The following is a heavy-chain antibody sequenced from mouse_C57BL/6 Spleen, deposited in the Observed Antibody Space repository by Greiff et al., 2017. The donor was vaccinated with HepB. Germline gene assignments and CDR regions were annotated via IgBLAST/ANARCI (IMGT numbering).Heavy chain of an antibody. CDR3: ARADYSNYWFAY. CDR1: GFTFSSYA. Sequence: EVQLQESGGGLVKPGGSLKLSCAASGFTFSSYAMSWVRQTPEKRLEWVATISDGGSYTYYPDNVKGRFTISRDNAKNNLYLQMSHLKSEDTAMYYCARADYSNYWFAYWGQGTLVTVSA. J-gene: IGHJ3*01. CDR2: ISDGGSYT. D-gene: IGHD2-5*01. V-gene: IGHV5-4*01.